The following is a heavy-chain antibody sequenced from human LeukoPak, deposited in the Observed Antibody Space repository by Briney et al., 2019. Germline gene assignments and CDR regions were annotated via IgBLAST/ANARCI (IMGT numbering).Heavy chain of an antibody. V-gene: IGHV3-53*01. CDR1: GFTVSDSY. CDR3: ARWGYGSGTYPTYYFDF. CDR2: LYSSGST. Sequence: GGSLRLSCAASGFTVSDSYMNWVSQAPGKGLEWVSVLYSSGSTYYADSVKGRFTISRDNSKNTLYLQMNTLRAEDTAVYYCARWGYGSGTYPTYYFDFWGQGTLVTVSS. J-gene: IGHJ4*02. D-gene: IGHD3-10*01.